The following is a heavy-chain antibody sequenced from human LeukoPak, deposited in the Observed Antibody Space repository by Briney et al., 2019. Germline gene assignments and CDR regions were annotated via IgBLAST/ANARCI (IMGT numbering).Heavy chain of an antibody. CDR3: ARAQYYYDSSGYYLNAFDI. Sequence: PSETLSLTCAVYGGSFSSYYRSWIRQPPGKGLEWIGEVNHSGSTNYNPTLKSRVTISVDTSKNQFSLKLSSVTAADTAVYYCARAQYYYDSSGYYLNAFDIWGQGTMVTVSS. CDR1: GGSFSSYY. CDR2: VNHSGST. V-gene: IGHV4-34*01. J-gene: IGHJ3*02. D-gene: IGHD3-22*01.